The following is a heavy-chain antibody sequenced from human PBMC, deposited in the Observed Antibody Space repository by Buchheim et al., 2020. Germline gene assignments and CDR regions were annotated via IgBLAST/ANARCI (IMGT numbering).Heavy chain of an antibody. Sequence: EVQLVESGGGLVKPGGSLRLSCAASGFTFSNAWMNWVRQAPGKGLEWVGRIKSKTDGGTTDYAAPVKGRFTISSDDSKNTLFLQMNSLKTEDTAVYYCTTDREYYSHKGYYYGMDVWGQGTT. D-gene: IGHD3-10*01. CDR1: GFTFSNAW. V-gene: IGHV3-15*07. J-gene: IGHJ6*02. CDR2: IKSKTDGGTT. CDR3: TTDREYYSHKGYYYGMDV.